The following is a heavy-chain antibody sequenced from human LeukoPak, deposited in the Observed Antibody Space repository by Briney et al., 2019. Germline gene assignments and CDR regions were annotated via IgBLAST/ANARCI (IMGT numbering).Heavy chain of an antibody. J-gene: IGHJ4*02. CDR1: GFTFSSYA. CDR3: AKESGRPSYDLGEY. D-gene: IGHD3-3*01. CDR2: IRFDGTNE. Sequence: SGGSLRLSCAASGFTFSSYAMHWVRQAPGKGLEWVAFIRFDGTNEYYADSVKGRFTISRDNSKNTVYLQMNILRPEDTAVYYCAKESGRPSYDLGEYWGQGTLVTVS. V-gene: IGHV3-30*02.